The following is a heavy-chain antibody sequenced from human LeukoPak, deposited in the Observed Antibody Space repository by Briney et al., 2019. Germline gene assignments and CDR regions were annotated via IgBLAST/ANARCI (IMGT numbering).Heavy chain of an antibody. CDR1: GFTFSGYS. J-gene: IGHJ6*02. CDR2: ISSSSSYI. V-gene: IGHV3-21*01. CDR3: ARDREYYYDSSGYPRGYYYGMDV. D-gene: IGHD3-22*01. Sequence: GGSLRLSCAASGFTFSGYSMNWVRQAPGKGLEWVSSISSSSSYIYYADSVKGRFTISRDNAKNSLYLQMNSLRAEDTAVYYCARDREYYYDSSGYPRGYYYGMDVWGQGTTVTVSS.